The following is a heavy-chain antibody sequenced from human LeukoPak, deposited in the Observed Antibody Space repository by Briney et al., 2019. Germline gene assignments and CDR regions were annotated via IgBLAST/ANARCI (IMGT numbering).Heavy chain of an antibody. CDR1: GFTFCTYA. D-gene: IGHD4-17*01. J-gene: IGHJ4*02. Sequence: GGSLRLSCAASGFTFCTYAMNWVRQAPGKGLGGGSTISGNGGSTYYADSVKGRFTISRDNSKNTLYLQMNSLKAEDTAVYYCAKSRRLYGDFIDYWGQGTLVTVSS. CDR2: ISGNGGST. V-gene: IGHV3-23*01. CDR3: AKSRRLYGDFIDY.